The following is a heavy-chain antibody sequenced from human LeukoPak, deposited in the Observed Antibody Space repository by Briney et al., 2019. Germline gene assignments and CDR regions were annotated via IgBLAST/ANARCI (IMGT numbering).Heavy chain of an antibody. J-gene: IGHJ2*01. CDR1: GFTFNTYD. CDR3: ARGFSGYWFFDL. CDR2: IGTTGDT. V-gene: IGHV3-13*01. Sequence: GGSLRLSCAASGFTFNTYDMHWVRQVPGKGLEWVSAIGTTGDTYYPDSVKGRFTISRENAKNSLYLQLNSLRAGDTAVYYCARGFSGYWFFDLWGRGTLVTVSS. D-gene: IGHD3-3*02.